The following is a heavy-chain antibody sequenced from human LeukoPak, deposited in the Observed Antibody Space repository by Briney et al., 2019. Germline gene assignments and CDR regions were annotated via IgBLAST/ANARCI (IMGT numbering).Heavy chain of an antibody. Sequence: GGSLRLSCAASGFTFSSYSMNWVRQAPGKGLEWVSSISSSSSSYIYYADSVRGRFTISRDNAKNSLYLQMNSLRAEDTAVYYCARERYCSSTSCSAGIDYWGQGTLVTVSS. CDR1: GFTFSSYS. CDR2: ISSSSSSYI. D-gene: IGHD2-2*01. J-gene: IGHJ4*02. V-gene: IGHV3-21*01. CDR3: ARERYCSSTSCSAGIDY.